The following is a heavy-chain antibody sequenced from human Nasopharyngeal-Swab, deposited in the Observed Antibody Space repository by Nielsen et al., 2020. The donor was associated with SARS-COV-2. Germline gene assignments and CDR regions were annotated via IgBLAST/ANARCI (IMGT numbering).Heavy chain of an antibody. V-gene: IGHV3-7*01. CDR3: ARDEYYYDSSGLKYYYYYYMDV. CDR1: GFTFSSYW. Sequence: GALKISCAASGFTFSSYWMSWVRQAPGKGREWVANIKQDGSEKYYVDSVKGRFTISRDNAKNSLYLQMNSLRAEDTAVYYCARDEYYYDSSGLKYYYYYYMDVWGKGTTVTVSS. D-gene: IGHD3-22*01. CDR2: IKQDGSEK. J-gene: IGHJ6*03.